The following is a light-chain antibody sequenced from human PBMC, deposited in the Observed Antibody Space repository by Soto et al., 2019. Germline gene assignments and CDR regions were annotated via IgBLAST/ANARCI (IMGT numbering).Light chain of an antibody. Sequence: QSALTQPPSASGSPGQSVTISCTGTSSDVGGYNYVSWYQQHPGKAPKLMIYEVSKRPSGVPDRFSDSKSGNTASLTVSGLQAEDEADYYCSSYAGSNNLVFGGGTTLTVL. CDR2: EVS. CDR1: SSDVGGYNY. J-gene: IGLJ2*01. V-gene: IGLV2-8*01. CDR3: SSYAGSNNLV.